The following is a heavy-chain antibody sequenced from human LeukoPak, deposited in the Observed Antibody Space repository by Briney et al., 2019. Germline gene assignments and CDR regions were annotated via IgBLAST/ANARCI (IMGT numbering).Heavy chain of an antibody. CDR3: AKDTRQYSTSGEFDY. Sequence: GGSLRLSCAASRFSFTTYEMTWVRQAPGKGLEWVSGISWNSGSIGYADSVKGRFTISRDNAKNSLYLQMNSLRAEDMALYYCAKDTRQYSTSGEFDYWGQGTLVTVAS. V-gene: IGHV3-9*03. D-gene: IGHD6-6*01. J-gene: IGHJ4*02. CDR1: RFSFTTYE. CDR2: ISWNSGSI.